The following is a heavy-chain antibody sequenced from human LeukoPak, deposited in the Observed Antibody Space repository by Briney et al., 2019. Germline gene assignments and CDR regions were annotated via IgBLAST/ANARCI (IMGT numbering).Heavy chain of an antibody. CDR1: GFTFSDYY. Sequence: GGSLRLSCAASGFTFSDYYMSWIRQAPGKGLEWVSYISSSGSTIYYADSVKGRFAISRDNAKNSVYLQMNSLRAEDTAVYYCTRDNGYCSGGSCYHYYMDVWGKGTTVTVSS. J-gene: IGHJ6*03. V-gene: IGHV3-11*04. CDR3: TRDNGYCSGGSCYHYYMDV. D-gene: IGHD2-15*01. CDR2: ISSSGSTI.